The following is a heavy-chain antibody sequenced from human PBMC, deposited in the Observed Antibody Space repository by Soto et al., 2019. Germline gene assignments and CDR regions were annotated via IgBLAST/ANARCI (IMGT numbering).Heavy chain of an antibody. V-gene: IGHV1-69*13. CDR1: GGTFSSYA. CDR3: ASQKGIVAVANLDY. CDR2: IIPIFGTA. J-gene: IGHJ4*02. Sequence: SVKVSCKASGGTFSSYAISCVRQAPGQGLEWMGGIIPIFGTANYAQKFQGRVTITADESTSTAYMELSSLRSEDTAVYYCASQKGIVAVANLDYWGQGTLVTVSS. D-gene: IGHD6-19*01.